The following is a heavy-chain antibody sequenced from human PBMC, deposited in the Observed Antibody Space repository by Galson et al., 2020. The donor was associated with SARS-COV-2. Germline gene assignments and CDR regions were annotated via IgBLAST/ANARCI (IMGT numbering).Heavy chain of an antibody. CDR3: ARGNKQWLVRRNWYFEL. V-gene: IGHV3-20*04. D-gene: IGHD6-19*01. J-gene: IGHJ2*01. CDR1: GFTFDDYG. Sequence: GESLKISCAASGFTFDDYGMSWVRQAPGKGLEWVSGINWNGGSTGYAESVKGRFTISRDNAKNSLYLQMNSLRAEDTALYYCARGNKQWLVRRNWYFELWGRGTLVTVSS. CDR2: INWNGGST.